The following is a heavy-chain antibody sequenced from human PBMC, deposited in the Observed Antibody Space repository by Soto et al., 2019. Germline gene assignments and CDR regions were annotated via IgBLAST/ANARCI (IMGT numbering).Heavy chain of an antibody. D-gene: IGHD3-10*01. CDR2: ISSSSSYT. V-gene: IGHV3-11*05. J-gene: IGHJ6*02. CDR1: GFTFSDYY. CDR3: ARANGGGPYYYYYYGMDV. Sequence: QVQLVESGGGLVKPGGSLRLSCAASGFTFSDYYMSWIRQAPGKGLEWVSYISSSSSYTNYADSVKGRFTISRDNAKNSLYLQMNSLRAEDTAVYYCARANGGGPYYYYYYGMDVWGQGTTVTVSS.